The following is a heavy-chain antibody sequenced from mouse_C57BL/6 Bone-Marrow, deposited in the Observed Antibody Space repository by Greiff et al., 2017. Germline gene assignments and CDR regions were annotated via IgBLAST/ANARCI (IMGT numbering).Heavy chain of an antibody. D-gene: IGHD1-1*01. CDR1: GFTFSSYG. V-gene: IGHV5-6*01. CDR2: ISSGGSYT. J-gene: IGHJ3*01. Sequence: EVNLVESGGDLVKPGGSLTLSCAASGFTFSSYGMSWVRQTPDKRLEWVATISSGGSYTYYPDSVKGRFTISRDNAKNTLYLQMSSLKSEDTARYYCAHGSSSAWFAYWGQGTLVTVSA. CDR3: AHGSSSAWFAY.